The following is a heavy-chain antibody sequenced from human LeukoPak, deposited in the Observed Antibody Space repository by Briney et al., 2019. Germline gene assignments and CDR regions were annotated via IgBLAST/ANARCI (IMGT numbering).Heavy chain of an antibody. Sequence: GGSLRLSCAAFGFTFRIYELSWVRQAPGKGLEWVSYISSGGGDTSKYADSEKGRFTNSRDNAKNSLYLQMNSLRAEDTAIYYCAKTEKGGTGWPPQDYYYFGLDVWGKGTTVVVSS. CDR1: GFTFRIYE. CDR2: ISSGGGDTS. D-gene: IGHD6-19*01. CDR3: AKTEKGGTGWPPQDYYYFGLDV. J-gene: IGHJ6*04. V-gene: IGHV3-48*03.